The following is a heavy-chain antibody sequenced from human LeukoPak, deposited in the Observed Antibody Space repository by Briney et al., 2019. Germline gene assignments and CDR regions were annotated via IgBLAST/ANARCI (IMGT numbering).Heavy chain of an antibody. CDR1: GFTFSSYS. CDR3: ARGGVPSSSSNYFDY. D-gene: IGHD6-6*01. Sequence: GGSLRLSCAASGFTFSSYSMNWVRQAPGKGLEWVSSISSSSSYIYYADSVKGRFTISRDNAKNSLYPQMNSLRAEDTAVYYCARGGVPSSSSNYFDYWGQGALVTVSS. J-gene: IGHJ4*02. V-gene: IGHV3-21*01. CDR2: ISSSSSYI.